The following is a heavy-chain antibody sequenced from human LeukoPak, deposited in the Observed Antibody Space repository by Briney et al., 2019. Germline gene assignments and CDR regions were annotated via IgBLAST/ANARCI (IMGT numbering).Heavy chain of an antibody. D-gene: IGHD4-17*01. CDR3: ARAGGSTVSHSDY. Sequence: GGSLRLSCAASGFTFSSYSMNWIRQAPGKGLEWVSSISSSASYIYYADSVKGRFTISKDNAKNSLCLQMNSLRAEDTAVYYCARAGGSTVSHSDYWGQGTLVTVSS. CDR2: ISSSASYI. J-gene: IGHJ4*02. V-gene: IGHV3-21*01. CDR1: GFTFSSYS.